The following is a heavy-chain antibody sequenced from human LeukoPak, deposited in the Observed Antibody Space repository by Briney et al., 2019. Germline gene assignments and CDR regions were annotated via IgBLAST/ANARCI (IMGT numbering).Heavy chain of an antibody. D-gene: IGHD3-10*01. CDR2: IYTSGST. CDR3: ARGSGGSGPL. CDR1: GGSISSYY. V-gene: IGHV4-4*09. Sequence: SETLSLTCTVSGGSISSYYWSWIRQPPGKGLEWIGYIYTSGSTNYNPSLKSRVAISVDTSKNQFSLKLSSVTAADTAVYYCARGSGGSGPLWGQGTLVTVSS. J-gene: IGHJ4*02.